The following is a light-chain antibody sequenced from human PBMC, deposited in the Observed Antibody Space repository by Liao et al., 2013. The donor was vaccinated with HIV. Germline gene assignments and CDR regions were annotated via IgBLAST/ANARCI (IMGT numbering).Light chain of an antibody. CDR1: KLGGKY. CDR2: QNT. V-gene: IGLV3-1*01. CDR3: QTWDSSAYWV. J-gene: IGLJ3*02. Sequence: SYELTQPPSVSVSPGQTASIPCSGDKLGGKYVCWYQQKPGQSPVLVIYQNTRRPSGISDRFSASKSGNTATLTISETQPLDEADYYCQTWDSSAYWVFGGGTKLTVL.